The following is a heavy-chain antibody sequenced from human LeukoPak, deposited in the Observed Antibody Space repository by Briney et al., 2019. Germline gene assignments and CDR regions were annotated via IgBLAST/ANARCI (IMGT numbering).Heavy chain of an antibody. V-gene: IGHV1-18*01. CDR3: ARGPYCSGGTCYSQYFDF. J-gene: IGHJ4*02. CDR2: ISTYNGNT. Sequence: ASVKVSGKASGYTFTSYGITWVRQAPGQGLEWMGWISTYNGNTNYAQKLQGRVTMTTDTSTSTAYMELRSLRSDDTAVYYCARGPYCSGGTCYSQYFDFWGQGTLVPVSS. D-gene: IGHD2-15*01. CDR1: GYTFTSYG.